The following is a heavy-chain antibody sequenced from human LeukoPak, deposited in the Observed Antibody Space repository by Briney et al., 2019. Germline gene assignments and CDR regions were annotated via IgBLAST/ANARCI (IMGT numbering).Heavy chain of an antibody. Sequence: ASVKVSCKASGYTFTGYYIHWVRQAPGQGLEWMGWVNPNSGGTTYSQKFQGRVTMTRDTSITTAYMELSRLTSDDTAVYYCARDLVGATTLFDYWGQGTLVTVSS. J-gene: IGHJ4*02. CDR2: VNPNSGGT. V-gene: IGHV1-2*02. CDR3: ARDLVGATTLFDY. D-gene: IGHD1-26*01. CDR1: GYTFTGYY.